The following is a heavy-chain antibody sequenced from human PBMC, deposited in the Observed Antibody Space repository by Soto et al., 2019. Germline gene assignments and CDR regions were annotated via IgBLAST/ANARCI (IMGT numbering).Heavy chain of an antibody. CDR3: ARQKGKVSDFWSGFNPSGYYFDY. CDR1: GGSISSSSYY. D-gene: IGHD3-3*01. J-gene: IGHJ4*02. CDR2: IYYSGST. Sequence: TSETLSLTCTVSGGSISSSSYYWGWIRQPPGKGLEWIGSIYYSGSTYYNPSLKSRVTISVDTSKNQFSLKLSSVTAADTAVYYCARQKGKVSDFWSGFNPSGYYFDYWGQGTLVTVSS. V-gene: IGHV4-39*01.